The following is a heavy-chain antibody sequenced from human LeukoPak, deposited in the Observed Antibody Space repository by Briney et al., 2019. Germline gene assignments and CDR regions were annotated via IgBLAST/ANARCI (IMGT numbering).Heavy chain of an antibody. J-gene: IGHJ4*02. CDR3: ARAFGGGSRYYFDY. Sequence: GGSLRLSCAASGFTFSSYWMSWVRQAPGKGLEWVANIKQDGSEKYYVDSVKGRFTISRDNAKNSLYLQMNSLRAEDTAVYYCARAFGGGSRYYFDYWGQGTLVTVSS. D-gene: IGHD2-15*01. CDR2: IKQDGSEK. CDR1: GFTFSSYW. V-gene: IGHV3-7*01.